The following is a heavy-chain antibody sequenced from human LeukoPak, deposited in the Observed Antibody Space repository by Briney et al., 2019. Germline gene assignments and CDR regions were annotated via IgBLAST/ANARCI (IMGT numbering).Heavy chain of an antibody. CDR3: ARHGRGLVATIVGDYYYYMDV. D-gene: IGHD5-12*01. CDR1: GVSISSSSYY. CDR2: IYYSGST. J-gene: IGHJ6*03. Sequence: SETLSLTCTVSGVSISSSSYYWGWIRQPPGKGLEWIGNIYYSGSTYYNPSLKSRVTISVDTSKNQFSLKLSSVTAADTAVYYCARHGRGLVATIVGDYYYYMDVWGKGTTVTVSS. V-gene: IGHV4-39*01.